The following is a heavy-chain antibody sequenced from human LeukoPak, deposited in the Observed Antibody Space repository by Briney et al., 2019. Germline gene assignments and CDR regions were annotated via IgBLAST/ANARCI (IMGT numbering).Heavy chain of an antibody. CDR2: IYPGDSDT. Sequence: GESLKISCKGSGYSFTNYWIGWVRQMPGKGLEWMGIIYPGDSDTRYSPSFQGQVTISADKSISTAYLQWSSLKASDTAMYYCARLPLTYDSSGYYDYWGQGTLVSVSS. CDR3: ARLPLTYDSSGYYDY. CDR1: GYSFTNYW. J-gene: IGHJ4*02. D-gene: IGHD3-22*01. V-gene: IGHV5-51*01.